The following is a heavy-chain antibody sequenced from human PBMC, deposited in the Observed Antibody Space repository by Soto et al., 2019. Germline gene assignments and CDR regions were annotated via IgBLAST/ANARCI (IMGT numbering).Heavy chain of an antibody. J-gene: IGHJ6*02. CDR3: AKLGENWGLGYGLDV. V-gene: IGHV6-1*01. CDR2: TYYRSKWYI. Sequence: SQTLSLTCVISGDSVSSNSAAWNWIRQSPSRGLEWLGRTYYRSKWYIDYAVSVKSRITINPDTSKNQFSLQLNSVTPEDTAVYYCAKLGENWGLGYGLDVWGQGTTVTVSS. CDR1: GDSVSSNSAA. D-gene: IGHD7-27*01.